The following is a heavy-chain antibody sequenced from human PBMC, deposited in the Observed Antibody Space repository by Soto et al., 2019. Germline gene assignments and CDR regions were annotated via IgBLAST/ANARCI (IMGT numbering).Heavy chain of an antibody. CDR3: TTHTQSTYYYDSSGYYTKKRFDY. V-gene: IGHV3-15*01. D-gene: IGHD3-22*01. Sequence: GGSLRLSCAASGFTFSNAWMSWVRQAPGKGLEWVGSIKSKTDGGTTDYAAPVKGRFTISRDDSKNTLYLQMNSLKTEDTAVYYCTTHTQSTYYYDSSGYYTKKRFDYWGQGTLVTVSS. J-gene: IGHJ4*02. CDR2: IKSKTDGGTT. CDR1: GFTFSNAW.